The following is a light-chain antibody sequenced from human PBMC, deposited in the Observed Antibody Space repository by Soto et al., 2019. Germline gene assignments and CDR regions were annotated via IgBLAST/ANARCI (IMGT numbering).Light chain of an antibody. CDR3: QQRSNFLT. CDR1: QSVSSY. V-gene: IGKV3-11*01. CDR2: DAS. Sequence: DIVLTQSPATLSLSPGERATLSCRASQSVSSYLAWYQQKPGQAPRLLIDDASNKATGIPARFSGSGSGTDFTLTISSLEPEDFAVYYCQQRSNFLTFGGGTKVDIK. J-gene: IGKJ4*01.